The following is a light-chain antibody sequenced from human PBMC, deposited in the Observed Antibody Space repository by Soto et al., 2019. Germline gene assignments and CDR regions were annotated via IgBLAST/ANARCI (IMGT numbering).Light chain of an antibody. Sequence: DIQMTQSPSSLSASVGDRVTIACQASQDISNYLNWYQQKPVKAPKLLIYDASNLETGVPSRFSGSGSGTDFTFTISSLQPEAIATYYCQQYDNLPLTFGGGTKVDIK. CDR1: QDISNY. J-gene: IGKJ4*01. V-gene: IGKV1-33*01. CDR2: DAS. CDR3: QQYDNLPLT.